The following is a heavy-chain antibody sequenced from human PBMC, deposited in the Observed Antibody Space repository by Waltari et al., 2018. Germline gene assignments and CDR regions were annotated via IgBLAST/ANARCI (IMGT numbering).Heavy chain of an antibody. CDR2: IYYSGST. V-gene: IGHV4-59*01. Sequence: QLQLQESGPGLVKPSETLSLTCTVPGGSISSYSWSWIRKPPGTVLEWIGYIYYSGSTNYNSSLKSRVTIAVDTSKNQFSLKLSYVTAADTAVYYCARVGKLGYCSSTSCYTGAFDIWGQGTMVTVSS. J-gene: IGHJ3*02. CDR1: GGSISSYS. CDR3: ARVGKLGYCSSTSCYTGAFDI. D-gene: IGHD2-2*02.